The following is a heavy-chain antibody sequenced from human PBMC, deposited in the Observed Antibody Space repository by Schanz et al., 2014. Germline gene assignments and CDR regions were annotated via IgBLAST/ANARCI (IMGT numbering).Heavy chain of an antibody. Sequence: VQLVESGGGVVQPGRSLRLSCAASGFTSRGYAMGWVRQARGKGLEWVSAISGSGGSTYYADSVKGRFTISRDNAKNTLFLQMNSLRAEDTAVYYCARDHTTESYYSAGPPIDYWGQGTLLTVSS. CDR1: GFTSRGYA. CDR2: ISGSGGST. V-gene: IGHV3-23*04. CDR3: ARDHTTESYYSAGPPIDY. J-gene: IGHJ4*02. D-gene: IGHD1-26*01.